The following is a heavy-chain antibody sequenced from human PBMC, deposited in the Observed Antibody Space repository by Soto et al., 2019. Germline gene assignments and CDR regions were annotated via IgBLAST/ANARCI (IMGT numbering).Heavy chain of an antibody. CDR2: IIPIFGTA. D-gene: IGHD2-21*02. V-gene: IGHV1-69*12. J-gene: IGHJ6*02. Sequence: QVQLVQSGAEVKKPGSSVKVSCKASGGTFSSYAISWVRQAPGQGLEWMGGIIPIFGTANYAQKFQGRVTITADESTSTAYMELSSLRSEDTAVYYCGRRVVTAIGEGSYYYYGMDVWGQGTTVTVSS. CDR3: GRRVVTAIGEGSYYYYGMDV. CDR1: GGTFSSYA.